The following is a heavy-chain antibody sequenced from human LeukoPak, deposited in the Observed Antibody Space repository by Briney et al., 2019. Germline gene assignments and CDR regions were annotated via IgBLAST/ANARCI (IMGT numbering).Heavy chain of an antibody. CDR3: ARDRIAAAGRGYYYYYGMDV. V-gene: IGHV1-69*01. CDR2: IIPIFGTA. Sequence: SVKVSCKASGGTFSSYAVSWVRQAPGQGLEWMGGIIPIFGTANYAQKLQGRVTITADESTSTAYMELSSLRSEDTAVYYCARDRIAAAGRGYYYYYGMDVWGKGTTVTVSS. J-gene: IGHJ6*04. D-gene: IGHD6-13*01. CDR1: GGTFSSYA.